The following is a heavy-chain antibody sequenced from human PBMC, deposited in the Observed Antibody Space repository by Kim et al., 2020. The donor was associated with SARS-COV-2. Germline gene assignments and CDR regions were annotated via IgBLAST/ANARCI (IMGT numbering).Heavy chain of an antibody. CDR3: PRGEFQPDFS. J-gene: IGHJ4*02. CDR1: TAPITNHNW. CDR2: IHSSGAT. D-gene: IGHD3-10*01. Sequence: SETLSLTCAVYTAPITNHNWWAWVRQSPGKGLEWIGEIHSSGATFYNPSLGSRVSVSLDKSKNQVSLKVTSVTAADSATYYCPRGEFQPDFSWGQGTLVTVSS. V-gene: IGHV4-4*02.